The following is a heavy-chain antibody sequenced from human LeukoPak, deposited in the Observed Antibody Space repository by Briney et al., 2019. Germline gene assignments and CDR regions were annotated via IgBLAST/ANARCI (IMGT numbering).Heavy chain of an antibody. CDR2: IYTSGSS. CDR1: GGSISSYY. CDR3: ARGSYGYKPFDY. Sequence: SETLSLTCTVSGGSISSYYWSWIRQPAGKGLEWIGRIYTSGSSNYNPSLKSRVTMSVDTSKNQFSLKLSSVTAADTAVCYCARGSYGYKPFDYWGQGTLVTVSS. V-gene: IGHV4-4*07. D-gene: IGHD5-24*01. J-gene: IGHJ4*02.